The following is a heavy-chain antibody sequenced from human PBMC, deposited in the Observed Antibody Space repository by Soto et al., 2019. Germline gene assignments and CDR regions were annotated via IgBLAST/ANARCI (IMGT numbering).Heavy chain of an antibody. CDR2: IYYSGST. V-gene: IGHV4-31*03. Sequence: PSETLSLTCTVSGGSISIGGYYWSWIRQHPGKGLEWIGYIYYSGSTYYNPSLKSRVTISVDTSKNQFSLKLSSVTAADTAVYYCARGGYDILTGYSRAYYYYGMDVWGQGTTVTVSS. CDR1: GGSISIGGYY. CDR3: ARGGYDILTGYSRAYYYYGMDV. D-gene: IGHD3-9*01. J-gene: IGHJ6*02.